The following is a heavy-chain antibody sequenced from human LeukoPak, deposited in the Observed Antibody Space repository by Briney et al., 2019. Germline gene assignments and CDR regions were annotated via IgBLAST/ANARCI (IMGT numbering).Heavy chain of an antibody. J-gene: IGHJ6*02. Sequence: PGGSLRLSCAASGFTFSSYGMHWVRQAPGKGLEWVAVISYDGSNKYYADSVKGRFTISRDNSKNTLYLQMNGLRAEDTAVYYCAKDNFDWLSYYYYYYGTDVWGQGTTVTVSS. V-gene: IGHV3-30*18. CDR3: AKDNFDWLSYYYYYYGTDV. CDR2: ISYDGSNK. CDR1: GFTFSSYG. D-gene: IGHD3-9*01.